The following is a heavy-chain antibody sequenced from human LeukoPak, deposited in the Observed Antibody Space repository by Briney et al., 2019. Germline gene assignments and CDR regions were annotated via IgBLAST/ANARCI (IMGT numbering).Heavy chain of an antibody. CDR1: GYTFTSYG. CDR2: ISAYNGNT. J-gene: IGHJ6*02. V-gene: IGHV1-18*01. Sequence: ASVKVSCKASGYTFTSYGISWVRQAPGQGLEWMGWISAYNGNTNYAQKLQGRVTMTTDTSTSTAYMELRSLRSDDTAVYYCARDGADYYGSGSYSDYYYGMDVWGQGTTVTVSS. CDR3: ARDGADYYGSGSYSDYYYGMDV. D-gene: IGHD3-10*01.